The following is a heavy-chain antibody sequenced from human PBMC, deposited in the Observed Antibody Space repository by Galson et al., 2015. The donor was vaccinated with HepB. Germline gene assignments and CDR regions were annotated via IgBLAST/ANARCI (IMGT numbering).Heavy chain of an antibody. CDR1: GFTFSSYG. V-gene: IGHV3-30*18. D-gene: IGHD6-19*01. J-gene: IGHJ6*02. Sequence: SLRLSCAASGFTFSSYGMHWVRQAPGKGLEWVAVISYDGSNKYYADSVKGRFTISRDNSKNTLYLQMNSLRAEDTAVYYCAKDANFYDIAVARKSHYHYGMDVWGQGTTVTVSS. CDR3: AKDANFYDIAVARKSHYHYGMDV. CDR2: ISYDGSNK.